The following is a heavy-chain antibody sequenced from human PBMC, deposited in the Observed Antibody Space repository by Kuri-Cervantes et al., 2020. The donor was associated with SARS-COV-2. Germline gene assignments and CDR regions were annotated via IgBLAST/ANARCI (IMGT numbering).Heavy chain of an antibody. Sequence: ASVKVSCKTSGYTFINYDINWVRQATGQGLEWMGWMNPNSGNTGYAQKFQGRVTMTRNTSISTAYMELSSLRSEDTAVYYCAREGVVPAAISPYWYFDLWGRGTLVTVSS. CDR1: GYTFINYD. D-gene: IGHD2-2*02. CDR2: MNPNSGNT. V-gene: IGHV1-8*02. CDR3: AREGVVPAAISPYWYFDL. J-gene: IGHJ2*01.